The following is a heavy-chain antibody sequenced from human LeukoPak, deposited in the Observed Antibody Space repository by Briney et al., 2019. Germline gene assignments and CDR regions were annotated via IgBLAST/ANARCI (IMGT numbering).Heavy chain of an antibody. CDR3: ARGPMVANKTYYFDY. V-gene: IGHV1-8*01. J-gene: IGHJ4*02. CDR1: GYTFTSYD. D-gene: IGHD5-12*01. CDR2: MNPNSGNT. Sequence: GASVKVSCKASGYTFTSYDINWVRQATGQGLEWMGWMNPNSGNTGYAQKFLGRVTMTRNTSISTAYMELSSLRSEDTAVYYCARGPMVANKTYYFDYWGQGTLVTVSS.